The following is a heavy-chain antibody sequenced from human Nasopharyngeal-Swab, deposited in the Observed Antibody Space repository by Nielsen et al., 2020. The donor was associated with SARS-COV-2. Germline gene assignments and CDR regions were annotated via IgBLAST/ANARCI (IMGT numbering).Heavy chain of an antibody. CDR3: AKRDDYYESSGLGD. V-gene: IGHV3-23*01. Sequence: GESLKISCAASGFTFSNYAMYWVRQPPAKGLEWVSIISGSGGSTYYADSVKGRFTISRDNSKNTLYLQMNSLRAEDTAVYYCAKRDDYYESSGLGDWGQGTLVTVSS. CDR1: GFTFSNYA. J-gene: IGHJ4*02. D-gene: IGHD3-22*01. CDR2: ISGSGGST.